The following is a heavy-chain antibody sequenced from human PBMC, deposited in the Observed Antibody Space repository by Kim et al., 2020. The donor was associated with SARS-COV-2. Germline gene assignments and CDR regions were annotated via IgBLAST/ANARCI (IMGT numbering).Heavy chain of an antibody. D-gene: IGHD3-16*02. CDR2: TNQDGSAK. CDR3: HIMVTFGGVMVSDF. CDR1: GFTFDKYW. J-gene: IGHJ4*02. V-gene: IGHV3-7*01. Sequence: LSLTCAASGFTFDKYWMSWVRQAPEKGLEWVANTNQDGSAKYYADSVKGRFTISRDNARNSLSLQMNSLRAEDTAIYYCHIMVTFGGVMVSDFWGQGTLVIVSS.